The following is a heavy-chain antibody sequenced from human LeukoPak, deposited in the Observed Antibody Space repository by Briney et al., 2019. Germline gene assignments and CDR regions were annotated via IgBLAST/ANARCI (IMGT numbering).Heavy chain of an antibody. V-gene: IGHV4-34*01. CDR1: GGSFSGYY. J-gene: IGHJ4*02. CDR2: IYYSGST. D-gene: IGHD5-12*01. CDR3: ARQSDIVATIGY. Sequence: KPSETLSLTCAVYGGSFSGYYWSWIRQPPGKGLEWIGSIYYSGSTYYNPSLKSRVTISVDTSKNQFSLKLSSVTAADTAVYYCARQSDIVATIGYWGQGTLVTVSS.